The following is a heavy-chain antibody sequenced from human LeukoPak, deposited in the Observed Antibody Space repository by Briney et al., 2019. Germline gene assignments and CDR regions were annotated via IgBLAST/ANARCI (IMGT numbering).Heavy chain of an antibody. CDR3: AKDPRKGLHCGGDCFLDY. D-gene: IGHD2-21*02. J-gene: IGHJ4*02. V-gene: IGHV3-23*01. Sequence: QTWGSLRLSCAASGFTFSSYGMSWVRQAPGKGLEWVSAISGSGGSTYYADSVKGRFTISRDNSKNTLYLQMNSLRAEDTAVYYCAKDPRKGLHCGGDCFLDYWGQGTLVTVSS. CDR2: ISGSGGST. CDR1: GFTFSSYG.